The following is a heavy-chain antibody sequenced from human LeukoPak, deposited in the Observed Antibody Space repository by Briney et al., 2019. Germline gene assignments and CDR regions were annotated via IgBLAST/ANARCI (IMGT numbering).Heavy chain of an antibody. Sequence: SETLSLTCTVSGGSISSYYWSWIRQPPGKGLEWIGYIYYSGSTNYNPSLKSRVTISVDTSKNQFSLKLSSVTAADTAVYYCARVMSGPGSLAFDYWGQGTLVTVSS. CDR2: IYYSGST. D-gene: IGHD6-25*01. CDR1: GGSISSYY. V-gene: IGHV4-59*01. CDR3: ARVMSGPGSLAFDY. J-gene: IGHJ4*02.